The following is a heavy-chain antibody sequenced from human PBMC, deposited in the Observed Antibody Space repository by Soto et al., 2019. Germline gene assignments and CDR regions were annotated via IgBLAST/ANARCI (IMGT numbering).Heavy chain of an antibody. CDR3: ARGVTIFGVVTHFDY. V-gene: IGHV4-4*07. CDR2: IYTSGST. Sequence: NPSETLSLTCTVSGGSISSYYWSWIRQPAGKGLEWIGRIYTSGSTNYNPSLKSRVTMSVDTSKNQFSLKLSSVTAADTAVYYCARGVTIFGVVTHFDYWGQGTLVTVSS. D-gene: IGHD3-3*01. CDR1: GGSISSYY. J-gene: IGHJ4*02.